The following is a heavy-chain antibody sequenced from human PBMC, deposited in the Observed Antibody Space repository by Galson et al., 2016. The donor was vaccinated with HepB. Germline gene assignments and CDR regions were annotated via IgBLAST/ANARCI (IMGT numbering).Heavy chain of an antibody. V-gene: IGHV3-7*04. CDR1: GFTFSSYW. D-gene: IGHD3-22*01. CDR3: ARDQTHYDTSAYYDDLDI. Sequence: SLRLSCAASGFTFSSYWMPRVRQAPGKGLEWVANIKRDGSQKNYVDSVKGRFTISRDNAKNSLYLQMSSLRAEDTAVYYCARDQTHYDTSAYYDDLDIWGQGTMVTASS. J-gene: IGHJ3*02. CDR2: IKRDGSQK.